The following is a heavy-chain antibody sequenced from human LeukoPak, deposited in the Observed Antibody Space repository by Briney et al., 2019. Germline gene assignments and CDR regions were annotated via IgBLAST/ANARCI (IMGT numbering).Heavy chain of an antibody. CDR2: IFYNGST. J-gene: IGHJ3*02. CDR3: ARAYVTTARLEAFDI. CDR1: GGSIGSYH. Sequence: SETPSLTCSVSGGSIGSYHWSWIRQPPGKGLEWIGYIFYNGSTNYNPSLKSRVTISVDTSKNQFSLKLSSVTAADTAVYYCARAYVTTARLEAFDIWGQGTMVTVSS. D-gene: IGHD4-17*01. V-gene: IGHV4-59*12.